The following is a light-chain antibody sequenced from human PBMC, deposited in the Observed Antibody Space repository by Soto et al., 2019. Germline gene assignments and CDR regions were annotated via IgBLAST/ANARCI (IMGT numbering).Light chain of an antibody. CDR2: EVS. V-gene: IGLV2-14*01. Sequence: QSVLTQPASVSGSPGQSITISCTGTSSDVGGYNYVSWYQQHPGKAPELMIFEVSHRPSGVSNRFSGSKSGNTASLTISGLQAEDEADYYCSSYTTSSTWVLGGGTKLTVL. J-gene: IGLJ3*02. CDR3: SSYTTSSTWV. CDR1: SSDVGGYNY.